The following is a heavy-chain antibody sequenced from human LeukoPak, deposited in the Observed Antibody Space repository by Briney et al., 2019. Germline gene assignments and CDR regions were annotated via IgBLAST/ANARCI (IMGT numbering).Heavy chain of an antibody. CDR3: AKDMYSGSDRMYYFDY. Sequence: GRSLRLSCAASGFTFDDYAMYWVRQAPGKGLAWVSGISWNSGSIAYADSVKGRFTISRDNAKNSLYLQMNSLRAEDTALYYCAKDMYSGSDRMYYFDYWGQGTLVTVSS. CDR1: GFTFDDYA. J-gene: IGHJ4*02. CDR2: ISWNSGSI. D-gene: IGHD1-26*01. V-gene: IGHV3-9*01.